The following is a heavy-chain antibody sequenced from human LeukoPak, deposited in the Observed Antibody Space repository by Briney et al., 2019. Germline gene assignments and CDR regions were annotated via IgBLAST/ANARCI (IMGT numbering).Heavy chain of an antibody. J-gene: IGHJ3*02. CDR2: TYSGGST. CDR1: GFTVSSNY. CDR3: ASVRPGSSSWYEYRI. V-gene: IGHV3-53*01. Sequence: GGSLRLSCAAFGFTVSSNYMSWVRQAPGKRLEWVSVTYSGGSTYYADSVKGRFTVSRDNSKNTLYLQMNSLRAEDTAVYYCASVRPGSSSWYEYRIWGQGTMVTVSS. D-gene: IGHD6-13*01.